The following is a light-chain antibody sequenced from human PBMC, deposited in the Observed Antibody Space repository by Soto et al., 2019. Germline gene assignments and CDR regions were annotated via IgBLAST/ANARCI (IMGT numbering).Light chain of an antibody. CDR2: AAS. J-gene: IGKJ2*01. CDR1: QSINIY. V-gene: IGKV1-39*01. Sequence: IPLTQSPSSLSASVGDRVTVTCRASQSINIYLNWYQQKPGKAPTLLIYAASSSQSGVPARFSGGGSRTDFTLTISSLQTEDFATYFCQQSYRSPYTFGQGTKLEI. CDR3: QQSYRSPYT.